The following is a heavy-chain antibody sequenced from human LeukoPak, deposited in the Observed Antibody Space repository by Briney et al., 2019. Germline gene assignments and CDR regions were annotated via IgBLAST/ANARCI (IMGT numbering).Heavy chain of an antibody. V-gene: IGHV4-34*01. Sequence: SETRSLTCAVYGGSFSGYYWSWIRQPPGKGLEWIGEINHSGSTNYNPSLKSRVTISVDTSKNQFSLKLSSVTAADTAVYYCASDQGYYDFWSGYLAPYYYYGMDVWGQGTTVTVSS. CDR2: INHSGST. J-gene: IGHJ6*02. D-gene: IGHD3-3*01. CDR3: ASDQGYYDFWSGYLAPYYYYGMDV. CDR1: GGSFSGYY.